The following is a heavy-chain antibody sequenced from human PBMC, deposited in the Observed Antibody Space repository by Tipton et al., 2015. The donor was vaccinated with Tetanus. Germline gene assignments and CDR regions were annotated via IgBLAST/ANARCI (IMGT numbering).Heavy chain of an antibody. Sequence: TLSLTCAVSGGSISSTDYFWGWIRQPPGKGLEWIGTMYYTESTYYNPSLRSRLTMSIDMSKNQFSLKLRSATAADTAVYFCARQDSGGRANVGPCNWFDPWGQGTLVTVSS. D-gene: IGHD3-10*01. J-gene: IGHJ5*02. CDR1: GGSISSTDYF. CDR3: ARQDSGGRANVGPCNWFDP. CDR2: MYYTEST. V-gene: IGHV4-39*01.